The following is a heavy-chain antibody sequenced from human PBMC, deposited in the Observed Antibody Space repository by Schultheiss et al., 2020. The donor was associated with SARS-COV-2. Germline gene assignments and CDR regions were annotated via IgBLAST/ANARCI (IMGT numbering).Heavy chain of an antibody. V-gene: IGHV3-30*03. D-gene: IGHD5-18*01. CDR1: GFTFSSYG. Sequence: GESLKISCAASGFTFSSYGMHWVRQAPGKGLEWVAVISYDGSNKYYADSVKGRFTISRDNAKNSLYLQMNSLRAEDTAMYYCARDSTSRGYSYGDHDYWGQGTLVTVSS. J-gene: IGHJ4*02. CDR2: ISYDGSNK. CDR3: ARDSTSRGYSYGDHDY.